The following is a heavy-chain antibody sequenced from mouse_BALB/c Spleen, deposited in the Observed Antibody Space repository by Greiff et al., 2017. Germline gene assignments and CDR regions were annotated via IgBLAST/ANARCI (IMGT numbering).Heavy chain of an antibody. J-gene: IGHJ3*01. D-gene: IGHD1-1*01. CDR1: GFNIKDTY. CDR2: IDPANGNT. V-gene: IGHV14-3*02. Sequence: DVQLQESGAELVKPGASVKLSCTASGFNIKDTYMHWVKQRPEQGLEWIGRIDPANGNTKYDPKFQGKATITADTSSNTAYLQLSSLTSEDTAVYYCAYGSSYWFAYWGQGTLVTVSA. CDR3: AYGSSYWFAY.